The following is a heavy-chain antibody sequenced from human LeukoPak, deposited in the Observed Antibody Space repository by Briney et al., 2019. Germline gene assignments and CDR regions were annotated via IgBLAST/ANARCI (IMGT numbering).Heavy chain of an antibody. J-gene: IGHJ6*03. Sequence: PGGSLRLSCAASGFTFTEYWMTWVRQAPGQRLEWVANIKQDGSEVYYVDSVEGRFTISRDNTKNSVCLQMNSLGVEDTAVYYCAREAYCGGPSCFAVSYMDVWGEGTTVTVSS. V-gene: IGHV3-7*01. CDR1: GFTFTEYW. CDR3: AREAYCGGPSCFAVSYMDV. CDR2: IKQDGSEV. D-gene: IGHD2-21*01.